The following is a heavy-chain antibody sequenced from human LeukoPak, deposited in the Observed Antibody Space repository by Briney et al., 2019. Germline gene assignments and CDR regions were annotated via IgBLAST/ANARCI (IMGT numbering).Heavy chain of an antibody. V-gene: IGHV5-51*01. Sequence: GESLKISCKGSGYSFTSYWIGWVRQMPGKGLEWMGIIYPGDSDTRYSPSFQGQITISADKSISTAYLQWSSLKASDTAMYYCARQNHVQYFDWFYFFDYWGQGTLVTVSS. CDR1: GYSFTSYW. CDR2: IYPGDSDT. CDR3: ARQNHVQYFDWFYFFDY. D-gene: IGHD3-9*01. J-gene: IGHJ4*02.